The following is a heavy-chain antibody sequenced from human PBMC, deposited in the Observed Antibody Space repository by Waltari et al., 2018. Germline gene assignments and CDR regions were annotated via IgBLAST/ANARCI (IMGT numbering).Heavy chain of an antibody. D-gene: IGHD2-15*01. J-gene: IGHJ4*02. CDR2: INHGVKT. CDR3: VRSHCIGDSCFRYFDS. CDR1: EGSFSAFF. Sequence: VRLDQWGTELVEPWETLSLTCAVYEGSFSAFFWSWVRQAPGKGLEWIGEINHGVKTYYNPSRKSRLFMSVDPSKNQFSLMLSSVTAVDTAVYYCVRSHCIGDSCFRYFDSWGQGTLVTVSS. V-gene: IGHV4-34*01.